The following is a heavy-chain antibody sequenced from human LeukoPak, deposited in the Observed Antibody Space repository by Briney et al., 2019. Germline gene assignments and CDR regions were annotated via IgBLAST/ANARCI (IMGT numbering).Heavy chain of an antibody. CDR1: GYTFSSYG. D-gene: IGHD4-23*01. CDR3: ARNSRVASTSGLNY. Sequence: ASAKVSCKASGYTFSSYGISWVRQAPGQGLEWMGEITPIFGAANYAQTFQGRVTITADESTSTVFMELSSLRSDDTAFYYCARNSRVASTSGLNYWGQGTLVTVSS. V-gene: IGHV1-69*13. J-gene: IGHJ4*02. CDR2: ITPIFGAA.